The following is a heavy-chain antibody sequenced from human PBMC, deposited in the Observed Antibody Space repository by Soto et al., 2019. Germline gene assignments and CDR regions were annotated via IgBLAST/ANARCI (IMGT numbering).Heavy chain of an antibody. Sequence: EAQLVESGGGLVQPGGSLRVSCAVSGFTFSEYWMSWVRQAPGKGLEWVAKIKQDGSEKDYVDSVKGRFTISRDNANNSLYLHMYNLGVEDTAIYYCARGGRDAYDWFDPWGQGTLVTVSS. D-gene: IGHD3-16*01. CDR3: ARGGRDAYDWFDP. CDR1: GFTFSEYW. CDR2: IKQDGSEK. J-gene: IGHJ5*02. V-gene: IGHV3-7*01.